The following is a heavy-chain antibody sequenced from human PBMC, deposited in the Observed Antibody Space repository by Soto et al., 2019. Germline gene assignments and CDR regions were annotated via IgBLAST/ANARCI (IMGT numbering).Heavy chain of an antibody. CDR1: GFTFSSDA. V-gene: IGHV3-23*01. D-gene: IGHD3-22*01. CDR2: IISSGDST. CDR3: AKRYYYDNSGLWDY. Sequence: EVQLLESGGGLLQPGGSLRLSCAASGFTFSSDAMSWVRQAPGKGLEWVSAIISSGDSTYYTDSVKGRFTISRDNSKNTLYLQMNSLRAEDTAVFYCAKRYYYDNSGLWDYWGQGTLVTVSS. J-gene: IGHJ4*02.